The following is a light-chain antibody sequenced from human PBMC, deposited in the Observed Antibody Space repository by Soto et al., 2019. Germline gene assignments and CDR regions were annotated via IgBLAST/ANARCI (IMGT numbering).Light chain of an antibody. CDR3: QQYDTRPPFT. Sequence: DIQMTQSPSSLSASVGARVSITCQASQDIRTSLSWFQQKPGRAPKLLIYGASNLETGVASRFRGSGSGTDFTLTISSLQPEDIATYYCQQYDTRPPFTFGPGTKVDIK. V-gene: IGKV1-33*01. J-gene: IGKJ3*01. CDR1: QDIRTS. CDR2: GAS.